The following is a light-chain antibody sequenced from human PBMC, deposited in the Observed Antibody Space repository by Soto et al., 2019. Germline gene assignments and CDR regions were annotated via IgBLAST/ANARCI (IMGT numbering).Light chain of an antibody. CDR1: QGISSY. V-gene: IGKV1-8*01. CDR3: QQYYSYPIT. CDR2: AAS. J-gene: IGKJ5*01. Sequence: AIRMTQSPSSLPSSTEDRVTIMSPASQGISSYLAWYQQKPGKAPKLLIYAASTLQSGVPSRLSGSGSGTDFTLTISSLQSEDFATYYCQQYYSYPITFGQGTRVEIK.